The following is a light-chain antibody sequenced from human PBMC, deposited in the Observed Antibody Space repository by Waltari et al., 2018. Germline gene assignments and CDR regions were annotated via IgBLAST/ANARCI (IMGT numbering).Light chain of an antibody. J-gene: IGKJ2*01. CDR3: MQGTHWPYT. Sequence: DVVMTQSPLSLPVTLGQPASISCRSSQSLVYRDGNTFLNWFQQRPGQAPRRLICKVSNRASGVPDRFSGSGSGTDFTLKISSVEAEDVGVYYCMQGTHWPYTFGQGTKLEIK. CDR1: QSLVYRDGNTF. CDR2: KVS. V-gene: IGKV2-30*01.